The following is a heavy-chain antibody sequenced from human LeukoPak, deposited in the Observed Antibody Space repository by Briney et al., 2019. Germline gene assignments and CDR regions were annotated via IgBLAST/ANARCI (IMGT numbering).Heavy chain of an antibody. CDR3: ARVKKAAAFNWFDP. J-gene: IGHJ5*02. Sequence: SETLSLTCAVYGGSFRGYYCSWIPRPPGKGREGIGEINHSGSTNYNPSLKSRVTISVDTSKNQFSLKLSSVTAADTAVYYCARVKKAAAFNWFDPWGQGTLVTVSS. CDR1: GGSFRGYY. D-gene: IGHD6-13*01. V-gene: IGHV4-34*01. CDR2: INHSGST.